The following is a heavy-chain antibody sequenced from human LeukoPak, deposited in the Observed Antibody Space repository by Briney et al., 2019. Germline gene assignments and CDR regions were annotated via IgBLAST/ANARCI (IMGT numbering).Heavy chain of an antibody. D-gene: IGHD3-3*01. Sequence: GGSLRLSCAASGFTFSSYSMNWVRQAPGKGLEWVSSISSSSSYIYYADSVKGRFTISRDNSKNTLYLQMNSLRAEDTAVYYCAKVGLLDPYYFDYWGQGTLVTVSS. CDR3: AKVGLLDPYYFDY. J-gene: IGHJ4*02. CDR2: ISSSSSYI. V-gene: IGHV3-21*01. CDR1: GFTFSSYS.